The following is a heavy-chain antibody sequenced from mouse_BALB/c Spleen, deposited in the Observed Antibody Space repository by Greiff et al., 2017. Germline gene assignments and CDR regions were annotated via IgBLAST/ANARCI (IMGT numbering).Heavy chain of an antibody. CDR1: GYTFSSYW. V-gene: IGHV1-9*01. J-gene: IGHJ4*01. CDR3: ARRGTTVAGDYAMDY. D-gene: IGHD1-1*01. CDR2: ILPGSGST. Sequence: QVQLKESGAELMKPGASVKISCKATGYTFSSYWIEWVKQRPGHGLEWIGEILPGSGSTNYNEKFKGKATFTADTSSNTAYMQLSSLTSEDSAVYYCARRGTTVAGDYAMDYWGQGTSVTVSS.